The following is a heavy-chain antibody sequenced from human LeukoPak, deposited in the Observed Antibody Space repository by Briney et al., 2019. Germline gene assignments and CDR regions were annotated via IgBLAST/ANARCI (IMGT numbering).Heavy chain of an antibody. Sequence: ASVKVSCKTSEYTFRSYDITWVRQATGQGLEWMGWMNPSSGNTGYAQTFQGRVTMTWDTSINTAYMELSSLRSDDTAVYYCAGPLGIGGVIVHRTLGFWGQGTLVTVSS. CDR3: AGPLGIGGVIVHRTLGF. V-gene: IGHV1-8*01. CDR2: MNPSSGNT. CDR1: EYTFRSYD. J-gene: IGHJ4*02. D-gene: IGHD3-16*02.